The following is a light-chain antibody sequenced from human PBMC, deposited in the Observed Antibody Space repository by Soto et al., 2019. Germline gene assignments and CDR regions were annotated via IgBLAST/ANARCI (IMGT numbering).Light chain of an antibody. Sequence: QSALTQPPSVSRSPGQSVTISCTGTSSDVGSYNRVSWYQQPPGTAPKLMIYEVSNRPSGVPDRFSGSKSGNTASLTISGLQAEDEADYYCSSYTSSSVVFGGGTKVTVL. CDR2: EVS. J-gene: IGLJ2*01. V-gene: IGLV2-18*02. CDR3: SSYTSSSVV. CDR1: SSDVGSYNR.